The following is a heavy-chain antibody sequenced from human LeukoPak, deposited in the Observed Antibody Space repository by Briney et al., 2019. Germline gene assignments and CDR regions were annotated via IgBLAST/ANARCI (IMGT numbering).Heavy chain of an antibody. CDR2: INPSGGST. V-gene: IGHV1-46*01. D-gene: IGHD1-26*01. Sequence: ASVKVSCKASGYTFTSYYMHWVRQAPGQGLEWMGIINPSGGSTSYAQKFQGRVTMTRDTSTSTVYMELSSLRSEDTAVYYCARGSPILGATRAFDYWGQGTLVTVSS. CDR3: ARGSPILGATRAFDY. J-gene: IGHJ4*02. CDR1: GYTFTSYY.